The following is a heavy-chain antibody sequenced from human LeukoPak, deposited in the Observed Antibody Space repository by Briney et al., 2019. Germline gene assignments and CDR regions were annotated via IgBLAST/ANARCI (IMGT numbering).Heavy chain of an antibody. V-gene: IGHV3-21*01. CDR2: ISSSSDYI. J-gene: IGHJ5*02. CDR1: GFTFSSST. CDR3: VRIPNSANFPNWFDP. D-gene: IGHD4/OR15-4a*01. Sequence: GESLRLSRAASGFTFSSSTMNWVRRAPGKGLEWVSSISSSSDYIYYADSVKGRFTISRDNAKNSLYLQMNSLRAEDTAVYYCVRIPNSANFPNWFDPWGQGTLVTVSS.